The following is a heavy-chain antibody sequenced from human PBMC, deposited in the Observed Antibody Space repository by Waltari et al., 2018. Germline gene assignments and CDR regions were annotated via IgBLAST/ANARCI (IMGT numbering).Heavy chain of an antibody. CDR2: IKRDGRET. CDR3: ARDHVFRGDFWSGYYDS. D-gene: IGHD3-3*01. J-gene: IGHJ4*02. CDR1: GFTFSSYW. Sequence: EVQLEESGGGLVQPGGSLRLSCAASGFTFSSYWMTWVRQAPGKGLEGVANIKRDGRETYYADSLKGRFTSSRDNAKNSLYLQMNSLRAEDTALYYCARDHVFRGDFWSGYYDSWGQGTLVTVSS. V-gene: IGHV3-7*01.